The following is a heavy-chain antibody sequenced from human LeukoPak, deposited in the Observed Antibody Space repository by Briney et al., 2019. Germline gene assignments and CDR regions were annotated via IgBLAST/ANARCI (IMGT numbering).Heavy chain of an antibody. Sequence: ASVKVSCKASGYTFTGYCMHWVRQAPGQGLEWMGWINPNSGGTNYAQKFQGRVTMTRDTSISTAYMELSRLTSDDTAVYYCARPDTLMAHDAFDIWGQGTLVTVSA. J-gene: IGHJ3*02. CDR1: GYTFTGYC. CDR2: INPNSGGT. D-gene: IGHD5-18*01. V-gene: IGHV1-2*02. CDR3: ARPDTLMAHDAFDI.